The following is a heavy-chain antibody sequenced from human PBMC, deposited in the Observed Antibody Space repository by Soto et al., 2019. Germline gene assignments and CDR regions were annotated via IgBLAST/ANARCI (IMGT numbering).Heavy chain of an antibody. Sequence: QLQESGPGLVKPSETLSLTCSVSGASISSFNWNWVRQPAGKGPEWVGRLNIAGTINYNPSVNGRITMSMDTSKNQISLHLRSVTAADTAIYYCARDRGEYTSSWFWDFSHWGHGTLVTVSS. V-gene: IGHV4-4*07. J-gene: IGHJ1*01. CDR2: LNIAGTI. CDR1: GASISSFN. CDR3: ARDRGEYTSSWFWDFSH. D-gene: IGHD6-13*01.